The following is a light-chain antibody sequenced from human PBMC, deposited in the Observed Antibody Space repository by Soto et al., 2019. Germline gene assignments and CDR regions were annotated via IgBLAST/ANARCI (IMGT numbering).Light chain of an antibody. V-gene: IGLV1-51*01. CDR2: DNN. CDR1: SSNIGNNY. Sequence: QSALTQPPSVSAAPGQKVTISCSGSSSNIGNNYVSWYQQLPGTAPKLLIYDNNRRPSGIPDRFSDSKSGTSATLGITGLQTGDEADYFCATWDDSLSAVLFGGGTQLTVL. CDR3: ATWDDSLSAVL. J-gene: IGLJ2*01.